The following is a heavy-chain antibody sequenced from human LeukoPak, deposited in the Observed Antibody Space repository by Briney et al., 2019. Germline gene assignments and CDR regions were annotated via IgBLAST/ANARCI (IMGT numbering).Heavy chain of an antibody. Sequence: GGSLRLSCVASGFTFDTYWMHWVRQAPGKGLVWVSRIHRDGNNINYADFVQGRFTVSRDNAKNTLYLQMNSLRAEDTAVYYCARDLDIPYFDYWGQGTLVTVSS. J-gene: IGHJ4*02. CDR2: IHRDGNNI. CDR3: ARDLDIPYFDY. CDR1: GFTFDTYW. D-gene: IGHD2-21*01. V-gene: IGHV3-74*01.